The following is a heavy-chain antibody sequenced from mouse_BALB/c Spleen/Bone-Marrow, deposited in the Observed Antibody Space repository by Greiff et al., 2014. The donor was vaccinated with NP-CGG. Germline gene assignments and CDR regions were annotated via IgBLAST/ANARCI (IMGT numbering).Heavy chain of an antibody. J-gene: IGHJ4*01. CDR1: GYSFTGYS. CDR2: INPYNGGT. Sequence: VQLQQSGPELVKPGASMKISCKASGYSFTGYSMNWVKQSHGKNLEWIGLINPYNGGTSYNQKFKGKATITVDKSSSTAYMELLSLISEDSAVYYCARDYDYGNYAMDYWGQGTSVSVSS. D-gene: IGHD2-4*01. CDR3: ARDYDYGNYAMDY. V-gene: IGHV1-18*01.